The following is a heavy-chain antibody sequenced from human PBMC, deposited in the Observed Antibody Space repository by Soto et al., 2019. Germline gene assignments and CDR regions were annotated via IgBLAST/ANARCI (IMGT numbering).Heavy chain of an antibody. V-gene: IGHV1-69*12. D-gene: IGHD2-21*02. CDR2: IIPIFGTA. CDR1: GGTFSSYA. Sequence: QVQLVQSGAEVKKPGSSVKVSCKASGGTFSSYAISWVRQAPGQGLAWMGGIIPIFGTANYAQKFQGRATITADESPTTACMELRSLRSEDTARYYRARVFWGGDCYDGVGWFAPRGQGTLVTVSS. CDR3: ARVFWGGDCYDGVGWFAP. J-gene: IGHJ5*02.